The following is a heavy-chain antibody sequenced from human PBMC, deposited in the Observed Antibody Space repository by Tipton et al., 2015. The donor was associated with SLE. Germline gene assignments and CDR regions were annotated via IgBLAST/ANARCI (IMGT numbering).Heavy chain of an antibody. CDR1: GGSISSSGNY. CDR2: VYHSGTT. D-gene: IGHD2-2*01. V-gene: IGHV4-31*03. CDR3: ARDRIVGPPAVGAWGRPDAFDV. Sequence: GLVKPSQTLSLICSVSGGSISSSGNYWNWIRHRPGKGLEWLGYVYHSGTTQSNPSLKGRITMSVDTSKTNFSLTLTSVTAADSGIYYCARDRIVGPPAVGAWGRPDAFDVWGQGTMVTVSS. J-gene: IGHJ3*01.